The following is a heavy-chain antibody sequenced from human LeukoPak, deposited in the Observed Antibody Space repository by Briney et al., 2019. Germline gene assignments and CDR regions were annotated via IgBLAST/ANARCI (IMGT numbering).Heavy chain of an antibody. V-gene: IGHV4-59*01. CDR2: IYYSGST. D-gene: IGHD2-2*01. J-gene: IGHJ4*02. Sequence: SETLSLTCTVSGGSISSYYWSWLRQPPGKGLEWLGYIYYSGSTNYNPSLKSRVTISVDTSKNQFSLKLSSVTAADTAVYYCARVDGTSLLIDYWGQGTLVTVSS. CDR3: ARVDGTSLLIDY. CDR1: GGSISSYY.